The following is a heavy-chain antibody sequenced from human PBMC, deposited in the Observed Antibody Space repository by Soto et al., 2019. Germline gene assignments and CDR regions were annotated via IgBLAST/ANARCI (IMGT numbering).Heavy chain of an antibody. V-gene: IGHV1-18*04. J-gene: IGHJ4*02. CDR3: AREALGYSYGSFDY. Sequence: ASVKVSCKASGYTFTNYVISWVRQAPGQGLEWMGWISASNGNTNYAQRLQGRVTMATDSSTDTAYMELRSLRSDDTAVYYCAREALGYSYGSFDYWGQGTRVTAPQ. CDR2: ISASNGNT. CDR1: GYTFTNYV. D-gene: IGHD5-18*01.